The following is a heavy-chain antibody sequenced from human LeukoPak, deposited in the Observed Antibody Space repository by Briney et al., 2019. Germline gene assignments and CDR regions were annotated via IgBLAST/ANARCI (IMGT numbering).Heavy chain of an antibody. CDR3: ARVRQTPYGDYGYFDC. Sequence: WETLSLTCTVSGGSISTYYWSWIRQPPGKRLEWIGYIYYSGNTNYNPSLRSRVTISVDTSKNHFSLNLSSVTAADTAVYYCARVRQTPYGDYGYFDCWGQGTLVTVSS. J-gene: IGHJ4*02. D-gene: IGHD4-17*01. V-gene: IGHV4-59*01. CDR2: IYYSGNT. CDR1: GGSISTYY.